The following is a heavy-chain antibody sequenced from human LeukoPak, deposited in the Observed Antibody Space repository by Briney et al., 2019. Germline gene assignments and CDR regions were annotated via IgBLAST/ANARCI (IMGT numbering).Heavy chain of an antibody. CDR2: ISSSSSYI. J-gene: IGHJ3*02. D-gene: IGHD2-2*01. Sequence: PGGSLRLSCAASGFTFSSYSMNWVRQAPGKGLEWVSSISSSSSYIYYADSVKGRFTISRDNAKNSLYLQMNSLRAEDTAVYYCARDRVVVPAARGWLVFDIWGQGTMVTVSS. CDR1: GFTFSSYS. CDR3: ARDRVVVPAARGWLVFDI. V-gene: IGHV3-21*01.